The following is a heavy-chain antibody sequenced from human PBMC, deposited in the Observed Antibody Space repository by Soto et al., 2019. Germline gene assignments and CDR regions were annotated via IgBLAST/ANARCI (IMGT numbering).Heavy chain of an antibody. CDR2: IWYDGSNK. CDR3: AKGRYTGYDYGRIVDY. V-gene: IGHV3-33*06. Sequence: GGSLRLSCAASGFTFSSYCMHWVRQAPCKGLEWVAVIWYDGSNKYYADSVKGRFTISRDNSKNTLYLQMNSLRAEDTAVYYCAKGRYTGYDYGRIVDYWGQGTLVTVSS. J-gene: IGHJ4*02. CDR1: GFTFSSYC. D-gene: IGHD5-12*01.